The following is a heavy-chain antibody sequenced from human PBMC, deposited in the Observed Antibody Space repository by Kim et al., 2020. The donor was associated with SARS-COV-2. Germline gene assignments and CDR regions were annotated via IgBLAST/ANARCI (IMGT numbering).Heavy chain of an antibody. CDR3: ARGRIHLSIAVAGRSLREYYYYGMDV. D-gene: IGHD6-19*01. Sequence: SVKVSCKASGGTFSSYAISWVRQAPGQGLEWMGGIIPIFGTANYAQKFQGRVTITADESTSTAYMELSSLRSEDTAVYYCARGRIHLSIAVAGRSLREYYYYGMDVWGQGTTVTVSS. CDR2: IIPIFGTA. V-gene: IGHV1-69*13. CDR1: GGTFSSYA. J-gene: IGHJ6*02.